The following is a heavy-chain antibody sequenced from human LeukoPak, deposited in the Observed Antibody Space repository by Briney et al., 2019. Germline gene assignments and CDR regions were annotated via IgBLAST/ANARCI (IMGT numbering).Heavy chain of an antibody. V-gene: IGHV3-30*02. J-gene: IGHJ4*02. D-gene: IGHD5-18*01. CDR3: AKDTDTAPDY. CDR1: GFTFSSYG. Sequence: GGSLRLSCAASGFTFSSYGMHWVRQAPGKGLGWVAFVRYDGSNKYYADSVKGRFTISRDNSKNTLYLQMNSLRAEDTAVYYCAKDTDTAPDYWGQGTLVTVSS. CDR2: VRYDGSNK.